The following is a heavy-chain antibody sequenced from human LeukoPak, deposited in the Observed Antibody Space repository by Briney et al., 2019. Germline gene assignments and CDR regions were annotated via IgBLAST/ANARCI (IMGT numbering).Heavy chain of an antibody. D-gene: IGHD6-6*01. V-gene: IGHV3-30-3*01. J-gene: IGHJ4*02. CDR3: ARDPYSSSPFFDY. CDR1: GFTFSSYA. Sequence: GGSLRLSCAASGFTFSSYAMHWVRQAPGKGLEWVAVKSYDGSNKYYADSVKGRFTISRDNSKNTLYLQMNSLRAEDTAVYYCARDPYSSSPFFDYWGQGTLVTVSS. CDR2: KSYDGSNK.